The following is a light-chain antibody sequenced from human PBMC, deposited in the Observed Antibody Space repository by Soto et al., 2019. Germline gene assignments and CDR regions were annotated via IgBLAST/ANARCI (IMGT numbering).Light chain of an antibody. CDR3: HQYNTWWT. V-gene: IGKV3-15*01. CDR2: GAS. CDR1: QTGNSN. J-gene: IGKJ1*01. Sequence: EVVMTQSPAALSVSPGERATLSCRASQTGNSNLAWYQQRPGQAPRLLIYGASIRATDIPARFSGSGSGTDFTLTISSLQSEDFAVYYCHQYNTWWTFGQGTKIDIK.